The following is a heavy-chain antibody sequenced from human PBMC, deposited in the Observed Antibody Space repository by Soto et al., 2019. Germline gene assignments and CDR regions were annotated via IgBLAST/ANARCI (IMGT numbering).Heavy chain of an antibody. CDR2: IIPIFGTA. V-gene: IGHV1-69*12. J-gene: IGHJ6*02. D-gene: IGHD4-17*01. CDR3: ARGAVTTYDYYYGMDV. CDR1: GGTFSSYA. Sequence: QVQLAQSGAEVKKPGSSVKVSCKASGGTFSSYAISWVRQAPGQGLEWMGGIIPIFGTANYAQKFQGRVTITADESTSTAYMELSSLSSEDTAVYYCARGAVTTYDYYYGMDVWGQGTTVTVSS.